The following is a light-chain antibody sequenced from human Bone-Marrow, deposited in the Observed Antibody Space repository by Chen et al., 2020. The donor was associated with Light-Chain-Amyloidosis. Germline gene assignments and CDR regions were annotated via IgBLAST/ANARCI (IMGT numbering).Light chain of an antibody. J-gene: IGLJ2*01. V-gene: IGLV3-25*03. Sequence: SSELTQPPSVSVSPGQTATTTPSGDDLPTKYAYWYQQKPGQAPVLVIHRDTERPSGIAERFSGSSSGTTATLTSSGGQAEDEADYHCQSADSSGTYVVLFGGGTLLTV. CDR3: QSADSSGTYVVL. CDR2: RDT. CDR1: DLPTKY.